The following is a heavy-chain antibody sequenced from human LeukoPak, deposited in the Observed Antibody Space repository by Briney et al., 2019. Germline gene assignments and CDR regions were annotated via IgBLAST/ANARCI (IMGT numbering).Heavy chain of an antibody. D-gene: IGHD2-15*01. V-gene: IGHV4-4*07. CDR1: GGSISSYY. Sequence: SETLSLTCTVSGGSISSYYWSWIRQPAGKGLEWIGRIYTSESTNYNPSLKNRVTMSVDTSKNQFSLKLRSVTAADTAVYYCARDLVENSRGHDFWGQGILVIVSS. CDR2: IYTSEST. J-gene: IGHJ4*02. CDR3: ARDLVENSRGHDF.